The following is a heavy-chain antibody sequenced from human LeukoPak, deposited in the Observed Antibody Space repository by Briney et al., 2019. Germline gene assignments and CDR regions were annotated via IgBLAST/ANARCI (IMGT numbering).Heavy chain of an antibody. J-gene: IGHJ4*02. V-gene: IGHV3-23*01. CDR1: GFTFSSYA. Sequence: GGSLRLSCAASGFTFSSYAMSWVRQAPGEGLEWVSTISGTGDTTYYADSLKGRLTISRDNSKNTLYLQMSSLRADDTAVYYCTKGGWGTVLDYWGQGTLVTVSS. CDR2: ISGTGDTT. D-gene: IGHD3-10*01. CDR3: TKGGWGTVLDY.